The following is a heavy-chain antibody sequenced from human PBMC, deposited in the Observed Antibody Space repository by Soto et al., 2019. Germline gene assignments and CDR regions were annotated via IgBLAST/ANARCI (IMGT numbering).Heavy chain of an antibody. V-gene: IGHV3-21*01. CDR3: ARGDTGYPYHYYYYGMDV. CDR1: GFTFSSYS. J-gene: IGHJ6*02. D-gene: IGHD3-9*01. Sequence: PGGSLRLSCAASGFTFSSYSMNWVRQAPGKGLEWVSSISSSSYIYYADSVKGRFTISRDNAKNSLYLQMNSLRAEDTAVYYCARGDTGYPYHYYYYGMDVWGQGTTVTVSS. CDR2: ISSSSYI.